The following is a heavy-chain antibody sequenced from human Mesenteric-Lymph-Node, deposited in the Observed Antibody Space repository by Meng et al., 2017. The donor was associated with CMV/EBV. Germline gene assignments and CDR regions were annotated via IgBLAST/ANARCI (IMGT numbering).Heavy chain of an antibody. V-gene: IGHV2-70*20. D-gene: IGHD6-6*01. CDR3: ARIPRRVDYYAFDV. CDR1: GFSLRTTGMC. Sequence: GPTLVKPTQTLTLTRTFSGFSLRTTGMCAGWVRQPPGKALEWLALIDWDDDKYYRTSLKTRLTISKYTSKNQVVLTMTNMDPVDTATYYCARIPRRVDYYAFDVWGQGTTVTVSS. CDR2: IDWDDDK. J-gene: IGHJ6*02.